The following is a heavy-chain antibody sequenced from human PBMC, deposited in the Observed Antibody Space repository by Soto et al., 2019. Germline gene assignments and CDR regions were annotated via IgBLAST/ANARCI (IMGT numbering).Heavy chain of an antibody. CDR3: TRDRVWIAFDI. V-gene: IGHV3-49*03. D-gene: IGHD6-13*01. J-gene: IGHJ3*02. Sequence: GGSLRLSCTASGFTFGDYAMSWFRQAPGKGLEWVGFIRSKAYGGTTEYAASVKGRFTISRDDSKSIAYLQMNSLKTEDTAVYYCTRDRVWIAFDIWGQGTTVTVSS. CDR1: GFTFGDYA. CDR2: IRSKAYGGTT.